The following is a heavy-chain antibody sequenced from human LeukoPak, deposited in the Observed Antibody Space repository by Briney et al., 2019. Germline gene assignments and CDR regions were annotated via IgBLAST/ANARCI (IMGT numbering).Heavy chain of an antibody. J-gene: IGHJ4*02. CDR1: GGSISSFY. CDR2: IYATGNT. Sequence: SETLSLTCTVSGGSISSFYWTWIRQPAGKGLEWIGRIYATGNTNYNPSLKSRVTMSVDTSKNQFSLKLTSMTAADTAVHYCARENSGNYRGFDYWGQGILVTVSS. D-gene: IGHD1-26*01. CDR3: ARENSGNYRGFDY. V-gene: IGHV4-4*07.